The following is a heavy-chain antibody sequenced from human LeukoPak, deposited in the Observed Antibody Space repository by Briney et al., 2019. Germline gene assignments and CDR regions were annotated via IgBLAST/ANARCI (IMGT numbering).Heavy chain of an antibody. CDR1: GGTFTSYA. CDR3: ARVYQEWLVRPPYFQH. CDR2: IIPICGTA. Sequence: SVKVSCKASGGTFTSYAISWVRQAPGQGLEWMGGIIPICGTANYAQKFQGRVTITANESTSTAYMELSSLRSEDTAVYYCARVYQEWLVRPPYFQHWGQGTLVTVSS. J-gene: IGHJ1*01. V-gene: IGHV1-69*13. D-gene: IGHD6-19*01.